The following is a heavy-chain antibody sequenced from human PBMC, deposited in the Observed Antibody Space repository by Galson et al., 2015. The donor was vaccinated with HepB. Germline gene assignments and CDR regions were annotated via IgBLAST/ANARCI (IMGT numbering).Heavy chain of an antibody. V-gene: IGHV1-69*13. D-gene: IGHD3-22*01. CDR1: GGTFSSYA. CDR3: ARAVATMIVVFSVNAFDI. Sequence: SVKVSCKASGGTFSSYAISWVRQAPGQGLEWMGGIIPIFGTANYAQKFQGRVTITADESTSTAYMELSSLRSEDTAVYYCARAVATMIVVFSVNAFDIWGQGTMVTVSS. J-gene: IGHJ3*02. CDR2: IIPIFGTA.